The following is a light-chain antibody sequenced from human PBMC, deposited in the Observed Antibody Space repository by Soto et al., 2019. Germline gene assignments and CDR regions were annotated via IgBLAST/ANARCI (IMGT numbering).Light chain of an antibody. CDR1: QSISSF. CDR2: DAS. Sequence: EIVLTQSPATLSLSPGERATLSCRASQSISSFLTWYQHKPGQAPRLLIYDASKRATGIPARFSGSGSGTDFTLTSSLEPEDFGVYYCQQRSNWYTFGPGTKLEIK. J-gene: IGKJ2*01. CDR3: QQRSNWYT. V-gene: IGKV3-11*01.